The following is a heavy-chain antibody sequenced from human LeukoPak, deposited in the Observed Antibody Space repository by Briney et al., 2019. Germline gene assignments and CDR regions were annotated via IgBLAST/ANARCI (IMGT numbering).Heavy chain of an antibody. Sequence: SETLSLTCTVSGGSISSGDYYWSWIRQPPGKGLEWIGYIYYSGSTYYNPSLKSRVTISVDTSKNQFSLKLSSVTAADTAVYYCARVPLGKWFGGPHQYYFDYWGQGTLVTVSS. CDR1: GGSISSGDYY. CDR2: IYYSGST. CDR3: ARVPLGKWFGGPHQYYFDY. D-gene: IGHD3-10*01. J-gene: IGHJ4*02. V-gene: IGHV4-30-4*01.